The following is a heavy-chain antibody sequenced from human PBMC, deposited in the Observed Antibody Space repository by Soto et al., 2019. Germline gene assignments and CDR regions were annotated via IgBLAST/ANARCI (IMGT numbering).Heavy chain of an antibody. D-gene: IGHD6-6*01. CDR2: IYYSGST. CDR1: GECISSGSSY. CDR3: AGDGEQWSSSSSNWFDP. Sequence: SETLSLTCTVCGECISSGSSYWCWLRQHPGKGLEWIGYIYYSGSTYYSPSLKSRVTISVDTSKNQFSLKLSSVTAADTAVYYCAGDGEQWSSSSSNWFDPWGQGTPVTVSS. J-gene: IGHJ5*02. V-gene: IGHV4-31*03.